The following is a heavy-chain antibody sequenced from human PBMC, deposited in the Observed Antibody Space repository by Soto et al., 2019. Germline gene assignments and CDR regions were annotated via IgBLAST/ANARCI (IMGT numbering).Heavy chain of an antibody. D-gene: IGHD3-10*01. Sequence: QVQLQESGPGLVKPSQTLSLTCIVYGGSISSGGCFWYWDRQQTGIGLEGIGNIYYSSGSTYYTPSCKVRVSISVDASKNQFSLDLRSVTAADMAVFFCARDKSLPDNSRSGRGYYCMDVWGQGTTVIVSS. CDR2: IYYSSGST. J-gene: IGHJ6*02. CDR3: ARDKSLPDNSRSGRGYYCMDV. CDR1: GGSISSGGCF. V-gene: IGHV4-31*03.